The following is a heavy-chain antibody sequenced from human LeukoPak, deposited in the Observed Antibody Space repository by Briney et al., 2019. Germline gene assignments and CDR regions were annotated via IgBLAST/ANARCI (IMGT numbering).Heavy chain of an antibody. CDR1: GFTFSSYG. Sequence: GGSLRLSCAASGFTFSSYGMHWVRQAPGKGLEWVAVIWYDGSNKYYADSVKGRFTISRDNSKNTLYLQMNSLRAEDTAVYYCAKWELMDSTVTTGDYWGQGTLVTVSS. CDR3: AKWELMDSTVTTGDY. D-gene: IGHD4-17*01. J-gene: IGHJ4*02. CDR2: IWYDGSNK. V-gene: IGHV3-30*02.